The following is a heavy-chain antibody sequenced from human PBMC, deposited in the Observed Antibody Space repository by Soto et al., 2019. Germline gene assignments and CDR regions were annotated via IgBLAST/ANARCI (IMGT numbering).Heavy chain of an antibody. CDR1: GFTFSSYA. J-gene: IGHJ3*02. D-gene: IGHD3-10*01. CDR3: ARSAYYYGSGSLRRAFDI. V-gene: IGHV3-23*01. Sequence: GSLRLSCAASGFTFSSYAMSWVRQAPGKGLEWVSAISGSGGSTYYADSVKGRFTISRDNSKNTPYLQMNSLRAEDTAVYYCARSAYYYGSGSLRRAFDIWGQGTMVTVSS. CDR2: ISGSGGST.